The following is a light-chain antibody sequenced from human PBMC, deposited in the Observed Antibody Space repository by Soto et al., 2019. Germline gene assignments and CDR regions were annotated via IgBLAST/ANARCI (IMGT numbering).Light chain of an antibody. CDR2: AAS. Sequence: DIQMTQSPSSLSASVGDRVTITCRASQSISSYLNWYQQKPGKAPKLLIYAASSLQSGDPSRFSGSGSGTXXXXXXXXXXPEXXXXYYCXXSYSTPYTLGQGTKLEIK. CDR3: XXSYSTPYT. J-gene: IGKJ2*01. V-gene: IGKV1-39*01. CDR1: QSISSY.